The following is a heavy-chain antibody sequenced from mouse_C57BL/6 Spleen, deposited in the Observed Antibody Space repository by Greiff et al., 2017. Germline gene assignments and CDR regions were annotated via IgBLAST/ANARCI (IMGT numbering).Heavy chain of an antibody. V-gene: IGHV5-17*01. CDR2: ISSGSSTI. Sequence: DVMLVESGGGLVKPGGSLKLSCAASGFTFSDYGMHWVRQAPEKGLEWVAYISSGSSTIYYADTVKGRFTISRDNAKNTLFLQMTSLRSEDTAMYYCARTGVVAFYAMDYWGQGTSVTVSS. CDR3: ARTGVVAFYAMDY. D-gene: IGHD1-1*01. CDR1: GFTFSDYG. J-gene: IGHJ4*01.